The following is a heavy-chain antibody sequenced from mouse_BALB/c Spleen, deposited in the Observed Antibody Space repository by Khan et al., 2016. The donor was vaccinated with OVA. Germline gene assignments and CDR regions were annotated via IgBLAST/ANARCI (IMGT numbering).Heavy chain of an antibody. J-gene: IGHJ3*01. Sequence: EVELVESGGGLVQPGGSRKLSCAASGFTFSSFGMHWVRQAPEKGLEWVAYISSGSSAIYYADTVKGRFTISRDNPKNTLFMQMTSLRSEETAMYYCARSYWAYWGQGTLVTVSA. CDR3: ARSYWAY. CDR2: ISSGSSAI. CDR1: GFTFSSFG. V-gene: IGHV5-17*02. D-gene: IGHD2-12*01.